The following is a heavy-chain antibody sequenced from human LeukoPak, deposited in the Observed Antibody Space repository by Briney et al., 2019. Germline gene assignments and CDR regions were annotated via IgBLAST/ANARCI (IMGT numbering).Heavy chain of an antibody. V-gene: IGHV5-51*01. D-gene: IGHD5-24*01. J-gene: IGHJ4*02. CDR2: IYPGDSDT. Sequence: GGSLKISCKGSGYSFTSYWIGWARQMPGKGLDWMGIIYPGDSDTRYSPSFQGQVTISADKSISTAYLQWSSLKASDTAMYYCARHRDVALDYWGQGTLVTVSS. CDR1: GYSFTSYW. CDR3: ARHRDVALDY.